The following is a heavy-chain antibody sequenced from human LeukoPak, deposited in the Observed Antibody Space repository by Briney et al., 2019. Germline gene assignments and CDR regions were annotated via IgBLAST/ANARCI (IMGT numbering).Heavy chain of an antibody. Sequence: PGRSLRLSCAASGFTFSSYAMHWVRQAPGKGLEWVAVISYGGSNKYYADSVKGRFTISRDNSKSTLYLQMNSLRAEDTAVYYCARDYYDSSGYFDYWGQGTLVTVSS. D-gene: IGHD3-22*01. V-gene: IGHV3-30*04. CDR2: ISYGGSNK. J-gene: IGHJ4*02. CDR3: ARDYYDSSGYFDY. CDR1: GFTFSSYA.